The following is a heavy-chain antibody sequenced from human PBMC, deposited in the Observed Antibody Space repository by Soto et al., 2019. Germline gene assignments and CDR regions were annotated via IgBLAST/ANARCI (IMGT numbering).Heavy chain of an antibody. Sequence: QVQLVQSGAEVRKTGASVKVLCKASGYIFTSYGISWVRQAPGQGLEWMGWINPYNGYTNFAQKFQGRVILTTDTSTGTAYMELRSLRFDDTAVYYCARDPASSSSSHSFYYYRMDVWGQGTTVTVSS. CDR3: ARDPASSSSSHSFYYYRMDV. J-gene: IGHJ6*02. V-gene: IGHV1-18*04. CDR1: GYIFTSYG. D-gene: IGHD6-6*01. CDR2: INPYNGYT.